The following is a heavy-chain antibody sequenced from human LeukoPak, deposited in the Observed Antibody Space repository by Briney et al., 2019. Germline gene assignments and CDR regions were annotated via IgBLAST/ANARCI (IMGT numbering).Heavy chain of an antibody. CDR1: GFTLSSYA. Sequence: GGSLRLSCAASGFTLSSYAMSWVRQAPGKGLEWASAISGSGGSTYYADSVKGRFTISRDNSKNTLYLQMNSLRAEDTAVYYCAKDPARRYYGDYLWGYYYGMDVWGQGTTVTVSS. CDR3: AKDPARRYYGDYLWGYYYGMDV. CDR2: ISGSGGST. D-gene: IGHD4-17*01. V-gene: IGHV3-23*01. J-gene: IGHJ6*02.